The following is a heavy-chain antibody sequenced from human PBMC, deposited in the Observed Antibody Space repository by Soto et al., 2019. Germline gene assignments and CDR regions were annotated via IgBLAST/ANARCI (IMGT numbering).Heavy chain of an antibody. CDR2: IYWDDDK. J-gene: IGHJ4*02. D-gene: IGHD3-10*01. CDR3: AHHPYYGLGSYSFDY. V-gene: IGHV2-5*02. CDR1: GFSLTTSGVG. Sequence: QITLKESGPTLVRPTQTLTLTCTFSGFSLTTSGVGVGWIRQPPGKALEWLAVIYWDDDKRYSSSLKSRLTNSNDTSKNQGVLTRTNMDPVDTATYYCAHHPYYGLGSYSFDYWGQGTLVTVSS.